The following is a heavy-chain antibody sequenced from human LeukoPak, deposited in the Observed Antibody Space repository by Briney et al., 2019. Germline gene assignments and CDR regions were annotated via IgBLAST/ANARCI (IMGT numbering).Heavy chain of an antibody. CDR1: GDSISSYY. CDR2: IYTSGST. D-gene: IGHD3-22*01. V-gene: IGHV4-4*07. CDR3: TRNPDYDSSGYYNDY. J-gene: IGHJ4*02. Sequence: SETLSLTCTVSGDSISSYYWSWLRQPAGKGLEWIGRIYTSGSTNYNPSLKSRVTMSVDTSKNQFSLKLSSVTAADTAVYYCTRNPDYDSSGYYNDYWGQGTLVTVSS.